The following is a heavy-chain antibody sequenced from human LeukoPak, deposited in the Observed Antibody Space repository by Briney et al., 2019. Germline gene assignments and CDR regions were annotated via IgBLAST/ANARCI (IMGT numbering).Heavy chain of an antibody. CDR1: GYTFTSYD. Sequence: VASVKASCKASGYTFTSYDINWVRQATGQGLEWMGWMNPNSGNTGYAQKFQGRVTMTRNTSISTAYMELSSLRSEDTAVYYCATAGGYSSSWNTFDYWGQGTLVTVSS. D-gene: IGHD6-13*01. V-gene: IGHV1-8*01. J-gene: IGHJ4*02. CDR2: MNPNSGNT. CDR3: ATAGGYSSSWNTFDY.